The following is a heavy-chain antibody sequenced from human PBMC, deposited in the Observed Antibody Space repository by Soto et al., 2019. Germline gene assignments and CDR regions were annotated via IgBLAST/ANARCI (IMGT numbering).Heavy chain of an antibody. J-gene: IGHJ4*02. D-gene: IGHD2-15*01. CDR1: GFTFSSYG. CDR3: ARELSPRRVVVVAAIDY. V-gene: IGHV3-33*01. Sequence: HPGGSLRLSCAASGFTFSSYGMHWVRQAPGKGLEWVAVIWYDGSNKYYADSVKGRFTISRDNSKNTLYLQMNSLRAEDTAVYYCARELSPRRVVVVAAIDYWGQGTLVTVSS. CDR2: IWYDGSNK.